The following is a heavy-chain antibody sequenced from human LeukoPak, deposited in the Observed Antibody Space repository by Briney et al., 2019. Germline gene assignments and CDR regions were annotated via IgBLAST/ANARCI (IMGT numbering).Heavy chain of an antibody. CDR2: IGNNGVAI. Sequence: GGSLRLSCAASGFTLSGYFMNWLRQAPGKGLEWVSCIGNNGVAIYYADSVKGRFTISRDNAKNSLYLQMSSLRAEDTAVYFCARLPNVVNLHWGFLDTWGQGAMVTVSS. J-gene: IGHJ5*02. CDR3: ARLPNVVNLHWGFLDT. V-gene: IGHV3-11*04. CDR1: GFTLSGYF. D-gene: IGHD4-23*01.